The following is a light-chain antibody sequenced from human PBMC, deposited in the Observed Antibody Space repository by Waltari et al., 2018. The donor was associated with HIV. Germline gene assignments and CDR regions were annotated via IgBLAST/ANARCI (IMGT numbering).Light chain of an antibody. CDR3: QQSYSGLT. V-gene: IGKV1-39*01. CDR1: QTISTY. J-gene: IGKJ3*01. Sequence: DIQMTPSPSSLSAFLGDRIIITCRASQTISTYVNWYQHKPGRAPNLLIYAASSLHSGVPSRFSGSGSGTDFTLTINSLQAEDFATYYCQQSYSGLTFGPGTKVD. CDR2: AAS.